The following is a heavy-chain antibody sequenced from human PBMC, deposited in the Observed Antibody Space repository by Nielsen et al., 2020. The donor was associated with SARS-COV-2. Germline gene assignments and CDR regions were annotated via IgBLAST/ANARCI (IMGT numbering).Heavy chain of an antibody. CDR2: ISYDGSNK. CDR1: GFTFSGYG. D-gene: IGHD3-10*01. CDR3: ARDRGVTMVRGVWFDY. Sequence: GESLKISCAASGFTFSGYGMHWVRQAPGKGLEWVAVISYDGSNKYYADSVKGRFTISRDNAKNSLYLQMNSLRAEDTAVYYCARDRGVTMVRGVWFDYWGQGTLVTVSS. J-gene: IGHJ4*02. V-gene: IGHV3-30*03.